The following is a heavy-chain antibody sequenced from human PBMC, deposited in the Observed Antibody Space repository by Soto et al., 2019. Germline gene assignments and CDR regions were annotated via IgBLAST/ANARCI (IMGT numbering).Heavy chain of an antibody. Sequence: QVQLQQWGAGLLKPSETLSLTCAVYGGSFSGYYWSWIRQPPGKGLEWIGEINHSGSTNYNPSLKSRGTISVDTSKNQFSLKLSSVPAADTAVYYCARGSEGSCSGASCYRRAYFYYMDVWGKGTTATVSS. CDR2: INHSGST. CDR3: ARGSEGSCSGASCYRRAYFYYMDV. CDR1: GGSFSGYY. D-gene: IGHD2-15*01. J-gene: IGHJ6*03. V-gene: IGHV4-34*01.